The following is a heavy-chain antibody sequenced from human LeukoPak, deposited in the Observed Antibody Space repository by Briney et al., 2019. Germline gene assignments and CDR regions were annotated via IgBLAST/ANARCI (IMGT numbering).Heavy chain of an antibody. V-gene: IGHV3-7*03. CDR3: AREHVLLWFGELKRSGMDV. D-gene: IGHD3-10*01. CDR2: IKQDGSGK. CDR1: GFTFSSYW. J-gene: IGHJ6*04. Sequence: GGSLRLSCAASGFTFSSYWMSWVRQAPGKGLEWVANIKQDGSGKYYVDSVKGRFTISRDNAKNSLYLQLNSLRAEDTAVYYCAREHVLLWFGELKRSGMDVWGKGTTVTVSS.